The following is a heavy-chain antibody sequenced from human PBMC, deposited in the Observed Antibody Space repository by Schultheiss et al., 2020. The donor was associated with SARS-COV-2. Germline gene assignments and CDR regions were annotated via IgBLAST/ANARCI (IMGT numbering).Heavy chain of an antibody. V-gene: IGHV4-34*01. D-gene: IGHD2-15*01. J-gene: IGHJ4*02. CDR3: ARGFGGSCYNY. CDR1: GGSFSGYY. CDR2: INHSGST. Sequence: SETLSLTCAVYGGSFSGYYWSWIRQPPGKGLEWIGEINHSGSTNYNPSLKSRVTISVDKSKNQFSLKLSSVTAADTAVYYCARGFGGSCYNYWGQGTLVTVSS.